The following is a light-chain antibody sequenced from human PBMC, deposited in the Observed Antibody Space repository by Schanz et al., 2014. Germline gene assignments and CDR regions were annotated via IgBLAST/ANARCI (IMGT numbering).Light chain of an antibody. Sequence: QSVLTQPPSASGSPGQSITISCTGTSSDVGNYNYVSWYQQHPGKAPKLMIYDVSNRPSGVSNRFSGSKSGNTASLTISGLQAEDEADYYCSSYTSSTLGVFGGGTKLTVL. J-gene: IGLJ3*02. CDR2: DVS. CDR1: SSDVGNYNY. CDR3: SSYTSSTLGV. V-gene: IGLV2-14*01.